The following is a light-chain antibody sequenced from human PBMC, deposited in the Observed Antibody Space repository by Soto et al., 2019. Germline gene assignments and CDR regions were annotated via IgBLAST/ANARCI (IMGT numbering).Light chain of an antibody. CDR2: SNN. CDR3: AAWDDSLNGHVV. V-gene: IGLV1-44*01. Sequence: QPVLTQPPSASVTPGQRVTISCSGSGSNIGSNTVNWYQQLPGTAPKLLIYSNNQRPSGVPDRFSGSKSGTSASLAISGLQSEDEGDYYCAAWDDSLNGHVVFGGGTKLTVL. J-gene: IGLJ2*01. CDR1: GSNIGSNT.